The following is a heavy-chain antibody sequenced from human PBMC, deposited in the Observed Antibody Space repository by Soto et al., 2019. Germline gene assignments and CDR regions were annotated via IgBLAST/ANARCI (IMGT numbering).Heavy chain of an antibody. CDR2: IYYSGST. D-gene: IGHD3-3*02. CDR1: GGSISSSSYY. Sequence: SETLSLTCTVSGGSISSSSYYWCGIRQPPGKGLEWIGSIYYSGSTYYNPSLKSRVTISVDTSKNQFSLKLSSVTAADTAVYYCASPKIAFYNWFDPWGQGTLVTV. V-gene: IGHV4-39*01. J-gene: IGHJ5*02. CDR3: ASPKIAFYNWFDP.